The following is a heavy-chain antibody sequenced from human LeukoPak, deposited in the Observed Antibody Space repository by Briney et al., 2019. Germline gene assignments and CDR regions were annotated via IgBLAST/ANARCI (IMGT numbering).Heavy chain of an antibody. CDR3: AKALPRSEGYTHGYFDY. V-gene: IGHV3-23*01. CDR1: GFTFSSYA. CDR2: ITGSGSNT. Sequence: GGSLRLSCAASGFTFSSYAMNWVRQAPGKGLEWVSTITGSGSNTYYADSVKGQFTVSRDNSKNTLYLQMNSLSAEDTATYYCAKALPRSEGYTHGYFDYWGQGTLATVSS. J-gene: IGHJ4*02. D-gene: IGHD3-22*01.